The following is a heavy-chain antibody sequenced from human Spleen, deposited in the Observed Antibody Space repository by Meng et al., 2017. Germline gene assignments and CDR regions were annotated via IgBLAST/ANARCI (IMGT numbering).Heavy chain of an antibody. CDR2: INTANGDT. CDR3: ARDSGSGSLHY. CDR1: GYTFTTYA. V-gene: IGHV1-3*04. Sequence: ASVKVSCKASGYTFTTYAIHWVRQAPRQSLEWMGWINTANGDTAYSQHLQDRITISRDTSASTADMDLSSLRSEDTAVYYCARDSGSGSLHYWGQGSLVTVSS. D-gene: IGHD3-10*01. J-gene: IGHJ4*02.